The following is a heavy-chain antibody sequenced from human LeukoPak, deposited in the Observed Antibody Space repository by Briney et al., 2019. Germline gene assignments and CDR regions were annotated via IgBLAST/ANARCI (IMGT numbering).Heavy chain of an antibody. CDR1: GGSFSGYY. D-gene: IGHD5-12*01. CDR2: INHSGST. CDR3: AREHRRIWVATSYYRGAFDI. J-gene: IGHJ3*02. V-gene: IGHV4-34*01. Sequence: PSETLSLTCAVYGGSFSGYYWSWIRQPPGKGLEWIGEINHSGSTNYNPSLKSRVTISVDTSKNQLSLKLSSVTAADTAVYYCAREHRRIWVATSYYRGAFDIWGQGTMVTVSS.